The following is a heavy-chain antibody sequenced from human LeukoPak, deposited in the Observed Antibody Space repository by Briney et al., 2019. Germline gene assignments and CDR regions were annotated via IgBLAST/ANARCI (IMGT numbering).Heavy chain of an antibody. CDR2: IIPIFGTA. CDR3: ARDGTRSTWFDP. V-gene: IGHV1-69*05. D-gene: IGHD2-2*01. J-gene: IGHJ5*02. Sequence: SSVKVSCKASGGTFSSYAISWVRQASGQGLEWMGGIIPIFGTANYAQKFQGRVTITTDESTSTAYMELSSLRSEDTAVYYCARDGTRSTWFDPWGQGTLVTVSS. CDR1: GGTFSSYA.